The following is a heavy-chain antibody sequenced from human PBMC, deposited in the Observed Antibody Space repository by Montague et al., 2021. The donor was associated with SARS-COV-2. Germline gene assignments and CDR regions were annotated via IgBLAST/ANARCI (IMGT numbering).Heavy chain of an antibody. Sequence: SETLSLTCTVAGGSINAYYWTWIRQPPGKGLDWIGFLYYSGVTNYNPSLKSRVTMSLGTSKNQFSLRLSSVTAADTAVYYCARGGTRDIVLVPSALDYWGRGIPVTVSS. CDR3: ARGGTRDIVLVPSALDY. J-gene: IGHJ4*02. CDR2: LYYSGVT. V-gene: IGHV4-59*08. D-gene: IGHD2-2*01. CDR1: GGSINAYY.